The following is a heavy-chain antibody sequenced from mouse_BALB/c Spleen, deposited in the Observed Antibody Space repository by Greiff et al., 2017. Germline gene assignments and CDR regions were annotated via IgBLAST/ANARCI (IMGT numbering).Heavy chain of an antibody. J-gene: IGHJ3*01. CDR2: ISYSGST. V-gene: IGHV3-2*02. D-gene: IGHD2-1*01. Sequence: EVKLQESGPGLVKPSQSLSLTCTVTGYSITSDYAWNWIRQFPGNKLEWMGYISYSGSTSYNPSLKSRISITRDTSKNQFFLQLNSVTTEDTATYYCAIYYGNYVAYWGQGTLVTVSA. CDR1: GYSITSDYA. CDR3: AIYYGNYVAY.